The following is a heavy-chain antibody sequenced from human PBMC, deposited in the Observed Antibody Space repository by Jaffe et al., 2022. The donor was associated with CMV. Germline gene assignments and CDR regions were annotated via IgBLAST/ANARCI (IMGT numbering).Heavy chain of an antibody. V-gene: IGHV3-33*08. CDR1: GFTFSSYG. D-gene: IGHD1-26*01. J-gene: IGHJ3*02. Sequence: QVQLVESGGGVVQPGRSLRLSCAASGFTFSSYGMHWVRQAPGKGLEWVAVIWYDGSNKYYADSVKGRFTISRDNSKNTLYLQMNSLRAEDTAVYYCARDRIGGSYRGGAFDIWGQGTMVTVSS. CDR3: ARDRIGGSYRGGAFDI. CDR2: IWYDGSNK.